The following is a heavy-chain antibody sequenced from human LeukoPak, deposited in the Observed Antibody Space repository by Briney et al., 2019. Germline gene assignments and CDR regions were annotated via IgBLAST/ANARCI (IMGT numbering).Heavy chain of an antibody. Sequence: PGGSLRLSCAASGFTFSSYWMSWVRQAPGKGLEWVANIKQDGSEKYYVDSVKGRFTISRDNAKNSLYLQMNSLRAEDTAVYYCAREDWYYDFWSGPTPHYMDVWGKGTTVTASS. CDR3: AREDWYYDFWSGPTPHYMDV. V-gene: IGHV3-7*01. CDR1: GFTFSSYW. CDR2: IKQDGSEK. D-gene: IGHD3-3*01. J-gene: IGHJ6*03.